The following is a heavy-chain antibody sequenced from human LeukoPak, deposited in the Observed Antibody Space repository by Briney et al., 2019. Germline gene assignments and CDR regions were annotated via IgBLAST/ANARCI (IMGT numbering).Heavy chain of an antibody. V-gene: IGHV4-34*01. Sequence: PSETLSLTCAVYGGSFSGYYWSWIRQPPGKGLEWIGEINHSGSTNYNPSLKSRVTISVDTSKNQFSLKLSSVTAADTAVYYCARGPGIAAAGTPPSDYWGQGTLVTVSS. CDR1: GGSFSGYY. J-gene: IGHJ4*02. CDR3: ARGPGIAAAGTPPSDY. CDR2: INHSGST. D-gene: IGHD6-13*01.